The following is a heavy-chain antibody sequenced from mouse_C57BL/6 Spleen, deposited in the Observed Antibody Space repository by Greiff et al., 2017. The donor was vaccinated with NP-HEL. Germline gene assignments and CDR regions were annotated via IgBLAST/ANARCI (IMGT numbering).Heavy chain of an antibody. V-gene: IGHV3-5*01. CDR3: ATGYYFYAMDY. Sequence: EVKLVESGPGLVKPSQTVFLTCTVTGISITTGNYRWSWIRQFPGNKLEWIGYIYYSGTITYNPSLTSRTTITRDTPKDQFFLEMNSLTAEDTATYYCATGYYFYAMDYWGQGTSVTVSS. CDR2: IYYSGTI. D-gene: IGHD2-3*01. CDR1: GISITTGNYR. J-gene: IGHJ4*01.